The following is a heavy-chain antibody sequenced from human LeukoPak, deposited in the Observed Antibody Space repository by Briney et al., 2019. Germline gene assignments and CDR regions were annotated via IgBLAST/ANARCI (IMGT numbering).Heavy chain of an antibody. CDR1: GFAFGGYA. Sequence: GSLRLSCAASGFAFGGYAMSWVRQAPGKGLEWLGYIYPSGNSDYNPSLKSRVSMSVDTSKKQISLRLSSVTAADTAVYYCTRRTRIAAGVYNIDFWGQGTLVTVSS. D-gene: IGHD6-25*01. V-gene: IGHV4-4*09. CDR2: IYPSGNS. CDR3: TRRTRIAAGVYNIDF. J-gene: IGHJ4*02.